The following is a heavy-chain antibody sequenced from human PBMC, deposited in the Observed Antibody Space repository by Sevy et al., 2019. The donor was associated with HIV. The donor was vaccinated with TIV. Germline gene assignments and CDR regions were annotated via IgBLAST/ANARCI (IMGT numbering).Heavy chain of an antibody. V-gene: IGHV4-59*01. Sequence: SETLSLTCTVSGGSISSYYWSWIRQPPGKGLEWIGYIYYSGSTNYNPSLKSRVTISVDTSKNQFSLKLSSVTAADTAVYYCARGQYYDSSVYYYRGYYFDYWGQGTLVTVSS. CDR1: GGSISSYY. D-gene: IGHD3-22*01. CDR2: IYYSGST. CDR3: ARGQYYDSSVYYYRGYYFDY. J-gene: IGHJ4*02.